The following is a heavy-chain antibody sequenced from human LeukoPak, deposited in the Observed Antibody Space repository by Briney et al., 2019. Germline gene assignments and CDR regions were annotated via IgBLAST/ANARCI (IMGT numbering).Heavy chain of an antibody. Sequence: GGSLRLSCAASGVTFSSYAMSWVRQAPGKGLEWVSGISGSGVSTYYADSVKGRFTISRDNSKNALYLQMNSLRAEDTALYYCAKGSSSGWPGDYFDYWGQGTLVTVSS. CDR1: GVTFSSYA. CDR2: ISGSGVST. D-gene: IGHD6-19*01. J-gene: IGHJ4*02. CDR3: AKGSSSGWPGDYFDY. V-gene: IGHV3-23*01.